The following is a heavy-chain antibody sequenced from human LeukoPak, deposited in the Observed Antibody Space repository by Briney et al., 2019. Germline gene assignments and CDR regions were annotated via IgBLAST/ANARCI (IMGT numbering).Heavy chain of an antibody. CDR2: ISSSSSYI. CDR1: GFTFSSYS. D-gene: IGHD6-13*01. V-gene: IGHV3-21*01. Sequence: GGSLRLSCAASGFTFSSYSMNWVRQAPGKGLEWVSSISSSSSYIYYADSVKGRFTISRDNAKNSLYLQMNSLRAEDTAVDYCARDRVAAAGGGYYYYYGMDVWGQGTTVTVSS. CDR3: ARDRVAAAGGGYYYYYGMDV. J-gene: IGHJ6*02.